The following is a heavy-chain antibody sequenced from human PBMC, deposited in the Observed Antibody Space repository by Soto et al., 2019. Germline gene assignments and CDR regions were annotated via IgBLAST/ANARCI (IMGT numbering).Heavy chain of an antibody. D-gene: IGHD2-2*01. CDR3: AKDYCGSASCFVADY. CDR1: GVTCSSDA. CDR2: ISGSGGNT. Sequence: EVQLLESGGGLVQPGGSLRLSCAASGVTCSSDAISWVLQAPGKGLEWVSAISGSGGNTDYADSVKGRFTISRDNSKNTLYLQMNSLRAEDTAVYYCAKDYCGSASCFVADYWGQGTLVTVSS. V-gene: IGHV3-23*01. J-gene: IGHJ4*02.